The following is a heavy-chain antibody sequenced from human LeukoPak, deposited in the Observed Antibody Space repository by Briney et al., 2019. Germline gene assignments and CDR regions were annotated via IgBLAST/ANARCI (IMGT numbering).Heavy chain of an antibody. CDR3: ARESTLGFGELFRYYYGMDV. CDR1: GVTFSSYE. CDR2: ISYSGSTI. J-gene: IGHJ6*04. D-gene: IGHD3-10*01. V-gene: IGHV3-48*03. Sequence: GGSLRLSCAASGVTFSSYEMNWVRQAPGKGLEWVSYISYSGSTIYYADSVKGRFTISRDNAKNSLYLQMNSLRAEDTAVYYCARESTLGFGELFRYYYGMDVWGKGTTVPVSS.